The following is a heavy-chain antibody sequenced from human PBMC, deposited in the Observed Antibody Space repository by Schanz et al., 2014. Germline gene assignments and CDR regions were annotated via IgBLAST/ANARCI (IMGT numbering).Heavy chain of an antibody. Sequence: EVQLVESGGGLVQPGGSLRLSCAASGFTFSSYWMHWVRQVPGKGLVWVSRIKSDGSSTSYADSVTGRFTISRDNAKNTLYLQMNTLRAEDTAVYYCARGGPAYYFEDWGQGTLVTVSS. J-gene: IGHJ4*02. V-gene: IGHV3-74*01. CDR1: GFTFSSYW. CDR2: IKSDGSST. CDR3: ARGGPAYYFED.